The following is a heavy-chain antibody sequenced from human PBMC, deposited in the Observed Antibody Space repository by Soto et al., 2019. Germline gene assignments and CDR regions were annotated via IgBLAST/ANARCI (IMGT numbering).Heavy chain of an antibody. J-gene: IGHJ4*02. V-gene: IGHV4-34*01. Sequence: PSETLSLTCAVYGGTFSGYYWTWIRQPPGTGLEWTGEINHSGSTNYNPSLKSRVTISVDTSKNQFSLKLTSVTAADTAVYYCARDKITGLFDYWGQGTLVT. D-gene: IGHD2-8*02. CDR3: ARDKITGLFDY. CDR1: GGTFSGYY. CDR2: INHSGST.